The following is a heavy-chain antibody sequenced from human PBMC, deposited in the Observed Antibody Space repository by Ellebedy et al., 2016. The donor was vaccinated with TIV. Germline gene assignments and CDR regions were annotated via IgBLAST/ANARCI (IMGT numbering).Heavy chain of an antibody. CDR3: ATYSWESRDDY. Sequence: GESLKISCAASGFTFSNYWMYWARQAPGKGLVWVSRINTDGTYTSHADSVGGRFTISRDNAKNTLYLQMNSLRAEDTAVYYCATYSWESRDDYWGQGTLVIVSS. J-gene: IGHJ4*02. CDR1: GFTFSNYW. D-gene: IGHD1-26*01. CDR2: INTDGTYT. V-gene: IGHV3-74*01.